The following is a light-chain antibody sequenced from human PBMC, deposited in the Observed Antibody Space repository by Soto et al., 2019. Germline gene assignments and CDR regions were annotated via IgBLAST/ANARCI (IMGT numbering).Light chain of an antibody. CDR3: QHYGSSPLFT. Sequence: EIVLTQSPGTLSLSPGERATLSCRASQSINSNYLVWYQQKPGQAPSLLIYGTSSRATGMPDRFSGRGSGTDFTLIISRLEPEDFAVYYCQHYGSSPLFTFGPGTKVDIK. J-gene: IGKJ3*01. V-gene: IGKV3-20*01. CDR2: GTS. CDR1: QSINSNY.